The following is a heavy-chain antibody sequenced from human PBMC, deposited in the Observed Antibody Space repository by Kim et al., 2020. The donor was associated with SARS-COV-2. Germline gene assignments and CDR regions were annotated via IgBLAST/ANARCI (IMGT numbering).Heavy chain of an antibody. D-gene: IGHD3-22*01. J-gene: IGHJ2*01. CDR3: ASPAFYDSSGYSYWYFDL. CDR2: ISGSGGST. V-gene: IGHV3-23*01. CDR1: GFTFSSYA. Sequence: GGSLRLSCAASGFTFSSYAMSWVRQAPGKGLEWVSAISGSGGSTYYADSVKGRFTISRDNSKNTLYLQMNSLRAEDMAVYYCASPAFYDSSGYSYWYFDLWGRGTLVTVSS.